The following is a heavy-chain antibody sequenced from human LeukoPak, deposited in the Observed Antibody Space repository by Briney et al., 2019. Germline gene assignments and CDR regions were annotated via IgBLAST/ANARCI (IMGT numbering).Heavy chain of an antibody. J-gene: IGHJ3*02. CDR1: GFTFSSYG. D-gene: IGHD2-2*01. CDR2: ISGSGGST. V-gene: IGHV3-23*01. Sequence: GGSLRLSCAASGFTFSSYGMSWVRQAPGKGLEWVSAISGSGGSTYYADSVKGRFTISRDNSKNTLYLQMNSLRAEDTAVYYCAKDLWDIVVVPAALGGSAFDIWGQGTMVTVSS. CDR3: AKDLWDIVVVPAALGGSAFDI.